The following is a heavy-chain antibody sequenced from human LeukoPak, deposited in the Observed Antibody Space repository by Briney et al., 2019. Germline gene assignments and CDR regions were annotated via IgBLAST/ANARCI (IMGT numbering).Heavy chain of an antibody. CDR1: GGSISSYY. CDR3: ARDDHDGISY. D-gene: IGHD1-1*01. Sequence: PSETLSLTCTVSGGSISSYYWIWIRQPPGKGLEWIGYIYYSGSTNYNPSLKSRVTISVDTSKNQFSLKLSSVTAADTAVYYCARDDHDGISYWGQGTLVTVSS. J-gene: IGHJ4*02. CDR2: IYYSGST. V-gene: IGHV4-59*01.